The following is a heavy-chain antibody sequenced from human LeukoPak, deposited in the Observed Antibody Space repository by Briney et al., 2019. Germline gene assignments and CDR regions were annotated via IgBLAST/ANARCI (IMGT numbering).Heavy chain of an antibody. CDR1: GGTFSSYA. CDR2: VIPILGTA. Sequence: SVKVSCKASGGTFSSYAISWVRQAPGQGLEWMGGVIPILGTANYAQNFQGRVTITADESTSTAYMELSSLRSEDTAVYYWAVEPRDCGGDCYSDYWGQGTLVTVSS. CDR3: AVEPRDCGGDCYSDY. V-gene: IGHV1-69*13. J-gene: IGHJ4*02. D-gene: IGHD2-21*02.